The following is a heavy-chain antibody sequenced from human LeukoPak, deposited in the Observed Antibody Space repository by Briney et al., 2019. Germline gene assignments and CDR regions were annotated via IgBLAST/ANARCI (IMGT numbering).Heavy chain of an antibody. D-gene: IGHD6-13*01. Sequence: GGSLRLSCAASGFTFSSYWMHWVRQAPGKGLVWVSRINSDGISTSYADSVKGRFTISRDNSKNTLYLQMNSLRTEDTAVYYCARDQGRIAAAGNYLSSGYWGQGTLVTVSS. CDR1: GFTFSSYW. J-gene: IGHJ4*02. CDR2: INSDGIST. CDR3: ARDQGRIAAAGNYLSSGY. V-gene: IGHV3-74*01.